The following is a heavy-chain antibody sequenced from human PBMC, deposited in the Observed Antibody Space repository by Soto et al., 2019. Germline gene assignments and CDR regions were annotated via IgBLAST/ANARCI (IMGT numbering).Heavy chain of an antibody. CDR1: GFTFSSYD. Sequence: GGSLRLSCAASGFTFSSYDMHWVRQATGKGLEWVSAIGTAGDTYYPGSVKGRFTISRENAKNSLYLQMNSLRAGDTAVYYCARVSSSQWLASWYFDLWGRGTLVTVSS. J-gene: IGHJ2*01. V-gene: IGHV3-13*01. CDR3: ARVSSSQWLASWYFDL. D-gene: IGHD6-19*01. CDR2: IGTAGDT.